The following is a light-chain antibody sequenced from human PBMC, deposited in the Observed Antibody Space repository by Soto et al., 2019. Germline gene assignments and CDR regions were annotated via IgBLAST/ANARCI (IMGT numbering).Light chain of an antibody. CDR3: SSSTSSTTHVV. Sequence: QSALTQPASVSGSPGQSITISCTGTSSDIGAYNYVSWYQQYPGKAPKLMIYDVSHRPSGISNRFSGSKSGNTASLTISGLQAEDEADYYCSSSTSSTTHVVFGGGTTLTVL. J-gene: IGLJ2*01. V-gene: IGLV2-14*01. CDR1: SSDIGAYNY. CDR2: DVS.